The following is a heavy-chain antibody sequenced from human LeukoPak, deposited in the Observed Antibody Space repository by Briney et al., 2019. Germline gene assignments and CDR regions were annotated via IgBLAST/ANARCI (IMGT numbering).Heavy chain of an antibody. CDR1: GFTFSSYA. CDR3: AKDREVGYYYGSGSYGDLDY. D-gene: IGHD3-10*01. Sequence: QTGGSLRLSCAASGFTFSSYAMGWVRQAPGKGLEWVSAISGSGGSTYYADSVKGRFTISRDNSKNTPYLQMNSLRAEDTAVYYCAKDREVGYYYGSGSYGDLDYWGQGTLVTISS. V-gene: IGHV3-23*01. CDR2: ISGSGGST. J-gene: IGHJ4*02.